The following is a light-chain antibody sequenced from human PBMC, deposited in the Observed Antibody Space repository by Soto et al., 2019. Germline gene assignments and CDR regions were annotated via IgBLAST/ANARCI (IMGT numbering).Light chain of an antibody. CDR3: QQLNSYPRLFN. Sequence: DGQLTQSPSFLSASVGDRVTITCRAIQGLGSDLAWYQQKPGKAPKLLIYAASNLQSGVSSRFIGRGSGKEFTLTISSLQPEDLATYYCQQLNSYPRLFNFGGGTKVDIK. V-gene: IGKV1-9*01. CDR2: AAS. J-gene: IGKJ4*01. CDR1: QGLGSD.